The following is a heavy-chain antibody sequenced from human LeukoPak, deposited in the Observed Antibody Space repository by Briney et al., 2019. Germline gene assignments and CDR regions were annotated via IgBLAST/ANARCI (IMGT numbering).Heavy chain of an antibody. D-gene: IGHD1-26*01. V-gene: IGHV3-23*01. CDR2: ISVSGGST. Sequence: PGGSLRLSCAASGFTFSSYAMSWVCQAPRKGLEWGSAISVSGGSTYYADSVKGRFTISRDNSKNRLYLQLNSLRAEDTAVYYCAKDSDRYSGSYPVNWGQGTLVTVSS. CDR1: GFTFSSYA. CDR3: AKDSDRYSGSYPVN. J-gene: IGHJ4*02.